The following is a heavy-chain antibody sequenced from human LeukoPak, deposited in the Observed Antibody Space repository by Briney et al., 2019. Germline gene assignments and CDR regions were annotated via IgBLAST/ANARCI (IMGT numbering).Heavy chain of an antibody. CDR1: GGSISSYY. D-gene: IGHD1-1*01. CDR3: ARGPGTGDQNWFDP. V-gene: IGHV4-59*01. CDR2: IYYSGST. Sequence: SETLSLTCTVSGGSISSYYWSWIRQPPGKGLEWIGYIYYSGSTNYNPSLKSRLTISVDTSKNQFSLKLSSVTAADTAVYYCARGPGTGDQNWFDPWGQGTLVTVSS. J-gene: IGHJ5*02.